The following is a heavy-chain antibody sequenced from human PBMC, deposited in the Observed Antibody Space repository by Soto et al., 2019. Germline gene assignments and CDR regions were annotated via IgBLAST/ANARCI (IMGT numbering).Heavy chain of an antibody. CDR1: GFTFSSYS. CDR3: ARGVENTVVTGDYYGMDV. J-gene: IGHJ6*02. D-gene: IGHD2-15*01. CDR2: ISSSSSYI. V-gene: IGHV3-21*01. Sequence: EVQLVESGGGLVKPGGSLRLSCAASGFTFSSYSMNWVRQAPGKGLEWVSSISSSSSYIYYADSVKGRFTISRDNAKNSLYLQMNSLRAEDTAVYYCARGVENTVVTGDYYGMDVWGQGTTVTVSS.